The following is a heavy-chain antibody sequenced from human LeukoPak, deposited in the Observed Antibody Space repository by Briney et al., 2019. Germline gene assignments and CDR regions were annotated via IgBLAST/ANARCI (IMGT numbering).Heavy chain of an antibody. V-gene: IGHV4-59*01. Sequence: SETLSLSCTVSGGSISSYYGSWIRPPPGKGLEWIGNIYDRGSTKYNPSLQSRVNISVDTSKNQFSLGLSAVTAADTAVYYCARGRTFDNWGQGTLVTVSS. CDR3: ARGRTFDN. CDR1: GGSISSYY. J-gene: IGHJ4*02. CDR2: IYDRGST.